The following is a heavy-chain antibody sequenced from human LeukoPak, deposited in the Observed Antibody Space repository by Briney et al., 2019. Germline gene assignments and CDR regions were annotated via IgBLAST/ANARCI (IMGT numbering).Heavy chain of an antibody. CDR3: AKEFFDSQQLVPYFDY. CDR2: ISSTSSTI. CDR1: GFFFSDYS. Sequence: GGSLRLSCAASGFFFSDYSMNWVRQAPGKGLEWVSYISSTSSTIYYADSVKGRFTISRDKSKNTLYLQMNSLRAEDTAIYYCAKEFFDSQQLVPYFDYWGQGTLVTVSS. D-gene: IGHD6-13*01. V-gene: IGHV3-48*01. J-gene: IGHJ4*02.